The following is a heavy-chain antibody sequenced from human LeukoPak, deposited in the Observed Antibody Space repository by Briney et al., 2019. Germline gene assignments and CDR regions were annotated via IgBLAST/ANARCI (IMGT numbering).Heavy chain of an antibody. CDR1: GGSIRGGGYY. CDR2: LYSNGNT. V-gene: IGHV4-39*01. Sequence: SETLSLTCSFSGGSIRGGGYYWGWVRQPPGKGLEWIASLYSNGNTFYNPSLKSRVTISEESSRSQFSLKLRTVTAADTAVYFCWRAADHWGQGILVTVSS. CDR3: WRAADH. J-gene: IGHJ4*02.